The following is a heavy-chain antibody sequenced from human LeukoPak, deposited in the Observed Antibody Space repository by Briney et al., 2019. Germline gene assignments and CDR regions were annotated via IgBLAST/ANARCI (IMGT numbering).Heavy chain of an antibody. Sequence: PSETLSLTCAVYGGSFSGYYWSWIRQPPGKGLEWIGEINHSGSTNYNPSLKSRVTISVDTSKNQSSLKLSSVTAADTAVYYCARAPNWNFGWFDPWGQGTLVTVSS. CDR1: GGSFSGYY. D-gene: IGHD1-7*01. V-gene: IGHV4-34*01. J-gene: IGHJ5*02. CDR2: INHSGST. CDR3: ARAPNWNFGWFDP.